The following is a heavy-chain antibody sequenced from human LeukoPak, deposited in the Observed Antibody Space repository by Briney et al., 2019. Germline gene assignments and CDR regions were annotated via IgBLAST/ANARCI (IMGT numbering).Heavy chain of an antibody. CDR1: GGSISSGGHS. D-gene: IGHD5-12*01. V-gene: IGHV4-30-2*01. CDR3: ASSGKHSGYDFTY. J-gene: IGHJ4*02. Sequence: SETLSLTCAVSGGSISSGGHSWSWIRQPPGKGLEWIGYIYHSGSTYYNPSLKSRVTISVDRSKNQFSLKLSSVTAADTAVYYCASSGKHSGYDFTYWGQGTLVTVSS. CDR2: IYHSGST.